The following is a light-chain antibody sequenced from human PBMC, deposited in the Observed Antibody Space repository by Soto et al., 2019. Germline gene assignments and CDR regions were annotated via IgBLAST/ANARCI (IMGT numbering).Light chain of an antibody. CDR3: AAWDDILNGYV. CDR1: SSNIESNT. Sequence: QSVLTQPPSASGTPGQRVTISCSGSSSNIESNTVTWYQQLPGTAPKLVIYSNYDRPSGVPDRVSGSTSGTSASLVIRGLQSEDEADYYCAAWDDILNGYVFGGGTKVTVL. CDR2: SNY. V-gene: IGLV1-44*01. J-gene: IGLJ1*01.